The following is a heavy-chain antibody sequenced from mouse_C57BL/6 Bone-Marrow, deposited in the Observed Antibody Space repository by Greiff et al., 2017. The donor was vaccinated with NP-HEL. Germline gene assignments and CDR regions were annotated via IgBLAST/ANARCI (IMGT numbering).Heavy chain of an antibody. CDR3: AREDLLWPYVMDY. V-gene: IGHV1-4*01. Sequence: VQLQQSGAELARPGASVKMSCKASGYTFTSYTMHWVKQRPGQGLEWIGYINPSSGYTKYNQKFKDKATLTADKSSSTAYMQLSSLTSEDSAVYYCAREDLLWPYVMDYWGQGTSDTVSS. D-gene: IGHD2-1*01. CDR2: INPSSGYT. J-gene: IGHJ4*01. CDR1: GYTFTSYT.